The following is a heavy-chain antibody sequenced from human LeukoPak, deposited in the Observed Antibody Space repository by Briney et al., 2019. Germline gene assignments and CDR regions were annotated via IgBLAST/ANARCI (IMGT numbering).Heavy chain of an antibody. CDR3: ARVSIAVAGTFDY. V-gene: IGHV4-59*01. J-gene: IGHJ4*02. Sequence: SGTLSLTCTVSGGSISSYYWSWVPQPPGKGLGGIGYIYYSGSTNYNPSLKSRVTISVDTSKNQFSLKLSSVAAADTAVYYCARVSIAVAGTFDYWGQGTLVTVSS. D-gene: IGHD6-19*01. CDR2: IYYSGST. CDR1: GGSISSYY.